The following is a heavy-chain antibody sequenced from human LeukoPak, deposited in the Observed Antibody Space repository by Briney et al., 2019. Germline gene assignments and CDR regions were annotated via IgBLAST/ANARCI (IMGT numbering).Heavy chain of an antibody. CDR2: IYYSGST. V-gene: IGHV4-59*08. CDR1: GGSISSYY. D-gene: IGHD3-3*01. Sequence: SETLSLTCTVSGGSISSYYWSWIRQPPGKGLEWIGYIYYSGSTNYNPSLKSRVTISVDTSKNQFSLKLSSVTAADTAVYYCARTDFWSGYSYNWFDPWGQGTLVTVSS. J-gene: IGHJ5*02. CDR3: ARTDFWSGYSYNWFDP.